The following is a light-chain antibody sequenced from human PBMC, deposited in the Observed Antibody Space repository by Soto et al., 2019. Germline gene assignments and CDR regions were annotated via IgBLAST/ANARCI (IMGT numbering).Light chain of an antibody. J-gene: IGLJ2*01. Sequence: QSVLTQPPSVSGAPGQRVTISCTGSSSNIGAGYDVHWYQQLPGTAPKLLIYGNSNRPSGVPDRFSGSKSGTSASLAITGLQAEDEADYYCLSYDSYVVFCGGTKLTVL. CDR1: SSNIGAGYD. V-gene: IGLV1-40*01. CDR2: GNS. CDR3: LSYDSYVV.